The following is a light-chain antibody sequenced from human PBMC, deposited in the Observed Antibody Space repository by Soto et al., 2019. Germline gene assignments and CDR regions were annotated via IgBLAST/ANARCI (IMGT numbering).Light chain of an antibody. CDR3: QVWDSLSDHFVV. Sequence: SYELTQPPSVSVAPGQTARITCGGNNIGRKSVHWYQQKPGQAPLMVVYEDSDRPSGIPERFSGSNSGNTATLTIRRVEAGDEADYYCQVWDSLSDHFVVFGGGTKLTVL. CDR2: EDS. J-gene: IGLJ2*01. V-gene: IGLV3-21*02. CDR1: NIGRKS.